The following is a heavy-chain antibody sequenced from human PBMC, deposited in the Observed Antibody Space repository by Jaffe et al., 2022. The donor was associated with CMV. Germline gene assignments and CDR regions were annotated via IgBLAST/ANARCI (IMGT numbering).Heavy chain of an antibody. CDR1: GDSISSHS. Sequence: QVQLQESGPGLVKPSETLSLTCTVSGDSISSHSWTWIRQPAGKGLEWIGRLSPSGNAIYNPSLRSRVTFFLDTSKSQFSLNLRSVTAADTAVYYCASDWAYNYFDYWGQGALVTVSS. CDR2: LSPSGNA. D-gene: IGHD3-16*01. J-gene: IGHJ4*02. V-gene: IGHV4-4*07. CDR3: ASDWAYNYFDY.